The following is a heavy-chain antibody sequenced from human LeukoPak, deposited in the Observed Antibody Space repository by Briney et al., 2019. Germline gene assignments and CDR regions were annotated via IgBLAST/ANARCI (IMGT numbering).Heavy chain of an antibody. J-gene: IGHJ6*03. V-gene: IGHV4-59*08. D-gene: IGHD4-11*01. CDR3: ARRSNYMDV. Sequence: SEILSLTCTVSGGSINSDYWSWIRQPPGKGLEWIGYIYYIGGTNYNPSLKSRVTISLDTSKNQFSLNLRSVTAADTAVYYCARRSNYMDVWGKGTTVTVSS. CDR2: IYYIGGT. CDR1: GGSINSDY.